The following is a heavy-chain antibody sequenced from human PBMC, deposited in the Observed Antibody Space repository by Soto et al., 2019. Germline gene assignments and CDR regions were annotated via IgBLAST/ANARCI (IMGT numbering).Heavy chain of an antibody. J-gene: IGHJ5*02. CDR1: SVSIGRKIYY. CDR3: ARHVSAPYIYVPGGNRFEP. Sequence: SETLSLAWTVSSVSIGRKIYYWGWIRQPPGKGLEGIGTVFYSGTTYHNPSLKSRVTISIDTSKNQFSLKMSSVTAADTAVYYCARHVSAPYIYVPGGNRFEPWGPGALVTVPS. CDR2: VFYSGTT. D-gene: IGHD5-18*01. V-gene: IGHV4-39*01.